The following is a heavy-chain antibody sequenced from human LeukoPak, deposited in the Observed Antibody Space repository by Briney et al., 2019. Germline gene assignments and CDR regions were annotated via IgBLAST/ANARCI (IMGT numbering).Heavy chain of an antibody. V-gene: IGHV3-21*04. D-gene: IGHD5-24*01. CDR1: GFTFSSYS. CDR2: ISSSSSYI. CDR3: ASKGGRWLQYNY. J-gene: IGHJ4*02. Sequence: GGSLRLSCAASGFTFSSYSMNWVRQAPGKGLEWVSSISSSSSYIYYADSVKGRFTISRDNAKNSLYLQMNSLRAEDTAVYYCASKGGRWLQYNYWGQGTLVTVSS.